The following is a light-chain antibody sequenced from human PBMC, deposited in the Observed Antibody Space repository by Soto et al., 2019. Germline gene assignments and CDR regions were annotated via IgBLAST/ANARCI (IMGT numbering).Light chain of an antibody. CDR3: QQYGSSPLT. V-gene: IGKV3-15*01. CDR2: GAS. CDR1: QSISDT. J-gene: IGKJ4*01. Sequence: EIVMTQSPATLSVSPGGRATLSCRASQSISDTLAWYQQKPGQAPRLLIYGASTRAPGFPARFSGSGSGTEFTLTISRLEPEDFAVYYCQQYGSSPLTFGGGTKVDIK.